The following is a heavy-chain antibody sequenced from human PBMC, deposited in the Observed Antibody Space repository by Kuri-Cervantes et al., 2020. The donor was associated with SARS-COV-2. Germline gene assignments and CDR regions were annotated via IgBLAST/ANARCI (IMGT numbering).Heavy chain of an antibody. CDR2: ISWNSNNI. D-gene: IGHD3-16*01. V-gene: IGHV3-9*03. CDR3: AKERGYGYGLDI. CDR1: GFTFDDYA. Sequence: GGSLRLSCAASGFTFDDYAMHWVRQAPGKGLEWVSGISWNSNNIDYVDSVKGRFTISRDNAKNSLFLQMNSLRAEDMAMYYCAKERGYGYGLDIWGQGTMVTVSS. J-gene: IGHJ3*02.